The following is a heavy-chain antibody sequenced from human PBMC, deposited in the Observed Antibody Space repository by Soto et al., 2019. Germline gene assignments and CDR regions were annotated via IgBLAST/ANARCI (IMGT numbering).Heavy chain of an antibody. CDR1: SASISSEQW. V-gene: IGHV4-4*02. D-gene: IGHD6-19*01. Sequence: QMQLQESGPGLVKPSETLSLTCAVSSASISSEQWCSWVRQPPGNGLEWIGEIHHSGNTNSNPSLPRRVTMYVDKSKNQFSLNINSLTEEDTAVYYCERSFGWYAIDQWSQGTLVTVSS. CDR3: ERSFGWYAIDQ. J-gene: IGHJ4*02. CDR2: IHHSGNT.